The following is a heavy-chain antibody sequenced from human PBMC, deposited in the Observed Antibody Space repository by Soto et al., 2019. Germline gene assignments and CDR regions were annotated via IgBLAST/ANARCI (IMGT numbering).Heavy chain of an antibody. V-gene: IGHV1-3*01. CDR3: AITMIVVVNPFDY. CDR1: GYTFTSYA. Sequence: ASVKVSCKASGYTFTSYAMHWVRQAPGQRLEWMGWINAGNGNTKYSQKFQGRVTMTRDTSTSTVYMELSSLRSEDTAVHYCAITMIVVVNPFDYWGQGTLVTVSP. CDR2: INAGNGNT. D-gene: IGHD3-22*01. J-gene: IGHJ4*02.